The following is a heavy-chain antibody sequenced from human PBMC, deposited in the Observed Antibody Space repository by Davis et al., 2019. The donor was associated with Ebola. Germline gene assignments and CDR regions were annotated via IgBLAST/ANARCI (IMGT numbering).Heavy chain of an antibody. CDR1: GFTFSNYW. V-gene: IGHV3-7*01. D-gene: IGHD3-10*01. J-gene: IGHJ4*02. CDR2: IKQDGSTK. CDR3: ASGSTHSLSRYYYGSGGVDY. Sequence: GGSLRLSCAASGFTFSNYWMNWVRQAPGKGLEWVANIKQDGSTKYYVDSVKGRFTISRDNARNSLYLQMDSLRAEDTALYYCASGSTHSLSRYYYGSGGVDYWGQGTLVTVSS.